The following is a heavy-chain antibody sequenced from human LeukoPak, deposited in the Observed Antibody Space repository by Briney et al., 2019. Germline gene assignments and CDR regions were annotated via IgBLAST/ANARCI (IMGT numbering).Heavy chain of an antibody. J-gene: IGHJ3*02. CDR3: VSLTGHDAFDI. V-gene: IGHV3-74*01. CDR1: GFTFSSYW. D-gene: IGHD2-8*02. CDR2: INSDGSST. Sequence: GGSLRLSCAASGFTFSSYWMHWVRQAPGKGLVWVSRINSDGSSTSYADSVKGRLTISRDNAKNTLYLEMNSLTVEDTAVYYCVSLTGHDAFDIWGQGTMVTVSS.